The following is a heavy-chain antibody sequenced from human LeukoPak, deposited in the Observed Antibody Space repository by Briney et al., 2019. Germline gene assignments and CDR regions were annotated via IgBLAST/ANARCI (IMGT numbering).Heavy chain of an antibody. D-gene: IGHD5-12*01. Sequence: GGSLRLSCAASGFTVSANYMIWVRQAPAKGLEWVSVIYMNGVTYHADSVKGRFTISRDDSKNTVYLQMNSLRAEDTAVYYCAKGGRWLLGSLYFDYWGQGALVTVSS. CDR2: IYMNGVT. J-gene: IGHJ4*02. V-gene: IGHV3-53*05. CDR1: GFTVSANY. CDR3: AKGGRWLLGSLYFDY.